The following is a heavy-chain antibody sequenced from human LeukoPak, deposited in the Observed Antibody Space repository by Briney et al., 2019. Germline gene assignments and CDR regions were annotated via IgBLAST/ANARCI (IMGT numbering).Heavy chain of an antibody. D-gene: IGHD3-10*01. J-gene: IGHJ4*02. Sequence: SETLSLTCTVSGDSLSSHYWSWIRQPPGKGLEWIGYIYGSGSTHYDPSLRSRVTISEDTSKNQFSLKLTSVTVADTAIYYCAFWSTYYSGSGEYNWGQGTPVTVSS. CDR3: AFWSTYYSGSGEYN. CDR2: IYGSGST. CDR1: GDSLSSHY. V-gene: IGHV4-59*11.